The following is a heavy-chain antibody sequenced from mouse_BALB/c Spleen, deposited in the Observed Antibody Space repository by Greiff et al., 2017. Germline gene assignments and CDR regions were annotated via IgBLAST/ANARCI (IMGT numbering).Heavy chain of an antibody. D-gene: IGHD2-14*01. CDR2: ILPGSGST. J-gene: IGHJ2*01. V-gene: IGHV1-9*01. Sequence: VQLQQSGAELMKPGASVKISCKATGYTFSSYWIEWVKQRPGHGLEWIGEILPGSGSTNYNEKFKGKATFTADTSSNTAYMQLSSLTSEDSAVYYCARPYRYDDDFDDGGQGTTLTVAA. CDR3: ARPYRYDDDFDD. CDR1: GYTFSSYW.